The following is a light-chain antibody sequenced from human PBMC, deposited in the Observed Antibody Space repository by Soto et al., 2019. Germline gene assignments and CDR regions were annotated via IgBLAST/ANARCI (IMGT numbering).Light chain of an antibody. Sequence: QSALTQPASVSGSPGQSITISCTGTSSDVGRYNYVSWYQQHPGKAPKLMIYDVSDRPSGVSNRFSGSKSGNTASLTISGLQAEDEADYYCSSYTSSSTLIFGGGTKGTVL. CDR2: DVS. V-gene: IGLV2-14*03. CDR1: SSDVGRYNY. CDR3: SSYTSSSTLI. J-gene: IGLJ2*01.